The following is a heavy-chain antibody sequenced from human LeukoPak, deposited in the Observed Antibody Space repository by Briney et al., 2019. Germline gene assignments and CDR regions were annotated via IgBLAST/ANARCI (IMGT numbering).Heavy chain of an antibody. CDR2: IYYSGTT. CDR3: ASYPISAAGFWFDP. V-gene: IGHV4-59*01. CDR1: GGSIRSSY. D-gene: IGHD6-13*01. J-gene: IGHJ5*02. Sequence: SETLSLTCTVSGGSIRSSYWSWIRQPPGKGLEWIGYIYYSGTTNYNPSLMSRVTISSDTSKNQFSLKPSSVTAADTAVYYCASYPISAAGFWFDPWGQGILVTVSS.